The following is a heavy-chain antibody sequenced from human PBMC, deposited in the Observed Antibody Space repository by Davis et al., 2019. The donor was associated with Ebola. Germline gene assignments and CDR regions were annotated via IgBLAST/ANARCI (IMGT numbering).Heavy chain of an antibody. Sequence: MPSETLSLICTVSGGSISSYYWSWIRQPPGKGLEWIGYIYYSGSTNYNPSLKSRVTISVDTSKNQFSLKLSSVTAADTAVYYCARMGFSGQPTDYWGQGTLVTVSS. CDR2: IYYSGST. J-gene: IGHJ4*02. D-gene: IGHD3-10*01. V-gene: IGHV4-59*01. CDR1: GGSISSYY. CDR3: ARMGFSGQPTDY.